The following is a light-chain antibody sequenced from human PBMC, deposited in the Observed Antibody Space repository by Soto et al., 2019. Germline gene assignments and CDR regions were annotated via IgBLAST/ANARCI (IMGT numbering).Light chain of an antibody. CDR2: DVS. V-gene: IGKV1-13*02. J-gene: IGKJ5*01. Sequence: AIQLTQSPSSLSASVGDRVTITCRASQDIRGALAWYQQKPGKPPKLLIFDVSSLPTGVPSRLSGSGSGTDFTLTISSLQPEDFAIYYCQRFNTYPLTFGQGTRLEIK. CDR1: QDIRGA. CDR3: QRFNTYPLT.